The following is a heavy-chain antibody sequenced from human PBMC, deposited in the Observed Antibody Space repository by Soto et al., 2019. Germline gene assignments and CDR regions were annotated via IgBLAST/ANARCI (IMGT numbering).Heavy chain of an antibody. V-gene: IGHV3-21*01. D-gene: IGHD3-22*01. CDR2: VSSSSSFI. CDR3: ARTGDSSGYYLDY. J-gene: IGHJ4*02. Sequence: GGSLIISFSGSLFTFSNYNMNWVRQATGKGLEWVSSVSSSSSFIYYADSVKGRFTISRDNAKNSLYLQMDSLRAEDTAVYYCARTGDSSGYYLDYWGQGTLVTVSS. CDR1: LFTFSNYN.